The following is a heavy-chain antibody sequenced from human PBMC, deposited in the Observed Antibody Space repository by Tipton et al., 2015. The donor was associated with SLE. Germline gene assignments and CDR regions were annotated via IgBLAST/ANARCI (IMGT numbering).Heavy chain of an antibody. J-gene: IGHJ6*03. Sequence: QSGAEVKKPGASVKVSCKASGYTFTSYGINWVRQAPGQGLEWMGWISAYNGNTNYAQKLQGRVTMTTDTSTSTAYMELRSLRSDDTAVYYCAREGVYDSSVMKDYYRDVWGKGTTVTVSS. CDR1: GYTFTSYG. CDR3: AREGVYDSSVMKDYYRDV. V-gene: IGHV1-18*04. CDR2: ISAYNGNT. D-gene: IGHD3-22*01.